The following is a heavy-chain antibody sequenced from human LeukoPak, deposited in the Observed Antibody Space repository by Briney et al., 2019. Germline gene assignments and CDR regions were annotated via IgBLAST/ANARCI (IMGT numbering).Heavy chain of an antibody. J-gene: IGHJ6*03. CDR3: ARGRREIVVVISYYYHYYMDV. V-gene: IGHV4-39*07. Sequence: SETLSLTCTVSGGSISSSSYYWGWIRQPPGKGLGWIGSIYYSGSTYYNPSLKSRVTISVDTSKNQFSLKLSSVTAADTAVYYCARGRREIVVVISYYYHYYMDVWGKGTTVTVSS. D-gene: IGHD3-22*01. CDR1: GGSISSSSYY. CDR2: IYYSGST.